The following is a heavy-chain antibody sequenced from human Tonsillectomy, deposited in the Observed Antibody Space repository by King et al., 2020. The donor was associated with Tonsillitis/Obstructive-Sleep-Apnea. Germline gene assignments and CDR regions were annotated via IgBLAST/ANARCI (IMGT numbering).Heavy chain of an antibody. D-gene: IGHD3-22*01. V-gene: IGHV3-30*18. J-gene: IGHJ4*02. Sequence: VQLVESGGGVVQPGRSLRLSCAASGFTFSSYGMHWVRQAPGKGLEWVAVISYDGSNKYYADSVKGRFTISRDNSKNTLYLQMNSLRAEDTAVYYCAKAAVVLDDDSSGFDYWGQGTLVTVSS. CDR2: ISYDGSNK. CDR3: AKAAVVLDDDSSGFDY. CDR1: GFTFSSYG.